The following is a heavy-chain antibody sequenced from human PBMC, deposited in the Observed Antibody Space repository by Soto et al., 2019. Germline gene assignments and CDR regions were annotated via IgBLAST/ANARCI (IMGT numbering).Heavy chain of an antibody. Sequence: QGQLVESGGGLVKPGGSLRLSCAASEITFTDFYMSWIRQAPGRGLEWISYISNTGSTKYYADSVKGRFTISRDNAKNSLYMEMNSVKAEDTAVYFCATAGGIAAAGYWFDPWGQGTLVTVSS. CDR1: EITFTDFY. J-gene: IGHJ5*02. CDR2: ISNTGSTK. CDR3: ATAGGIAAAGYWFDP. D-gene: IGHD6-13*01. V-gene: IGHV3-11*01.